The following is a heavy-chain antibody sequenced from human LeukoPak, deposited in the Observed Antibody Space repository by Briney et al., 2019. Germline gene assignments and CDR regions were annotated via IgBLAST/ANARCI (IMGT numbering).Heavy chain of an antibody. D-gene: IGHD4-23*01. J-gene: IGHJ4*02. Sequence: GRSLRLSCTTSGFIFRDFAMTWVRQAPGKGLEWVGFVRGSPYGATTEYAASVKGGFTISRDDSKSIAYLQMNSLKTEDTGVYYCTRGKDGGNPYYYDYWGQGTLVIVSS. CDR2: VRGSPYGATT. V-gene: IGHV3-49*04. CDR1: GFIFRDFA. CDR3: TRGKDGGNPYYYDY.